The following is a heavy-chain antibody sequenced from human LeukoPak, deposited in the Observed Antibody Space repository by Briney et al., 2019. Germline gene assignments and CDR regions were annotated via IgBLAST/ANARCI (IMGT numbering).Heavy chain of an antibody. Sequence: ETLSLTCMVSGCPISSNSYYWCGIRQPPGKGLAWIGSIDSSAHTYYNPSRRGRPTISAVPSKHRFSLKPGSVPAADTAVYYCARSSDYQGSKRALGHYWGQGTLVTVSS. CDR2: IDSSAHT. V-gene: IGHV4-39*01. CDR3: ARSSDYQGSKRALGHY. CDR1: GCPISSNSYY. J-gene: IGHJ4*02. D-gene: IGHD3-10*01.